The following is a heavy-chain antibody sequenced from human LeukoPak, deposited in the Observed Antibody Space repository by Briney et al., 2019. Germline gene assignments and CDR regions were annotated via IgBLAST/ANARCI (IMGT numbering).Heavy chain of an antibody. Sequence: GASVKVSCKASGYTFTGYYMHWVRQAPGQGLEWMGWINPNSGGTNYAQKFQGRVTMTRDTSISTAYMELSRLRSDDTAVYYCARDVYGYYYGSGSYYGGWFDPWGQGTLVTVSS. CDR1: GYTFTGYY. D-gene: IGHD3-10*01. J-gene: IGHJ5*02. CDR3: ARDVYGYYYGSGSYYGGWFDP. CDR2: INPNSGGT. V-gene: IGHV1-2*02.